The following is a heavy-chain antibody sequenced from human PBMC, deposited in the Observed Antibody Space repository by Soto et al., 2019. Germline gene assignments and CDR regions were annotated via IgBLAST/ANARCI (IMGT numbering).Heavy chain of an antibody. CDR2: ISAYNGNT. J-gene: IGHJ3*02. D-gene: IGHD4-4*01. CDR1: GYTFTSYG. V-gene: IGHV1-18*01. CDR3: ARDRGDYSNPSDAFDI. Sequence: GASVKVSCKASGYTFTSYGISWVRQAPGQGLEWMGWISAYNGNTNYAQKLQGRVTMTTDTSTSTAYMELRSLRSDDTAVYYCARDRGDYSNPSDAFDIWGQGTMVTVSS.